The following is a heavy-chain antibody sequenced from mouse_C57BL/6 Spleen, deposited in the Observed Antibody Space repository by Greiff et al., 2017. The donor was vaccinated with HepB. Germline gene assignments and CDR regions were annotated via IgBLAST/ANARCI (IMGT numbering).Heavy chain of an antibody. CDR1: GYTFTDYN. D-gene: IGHD2-4*01. Sequence: EVQLQQSGPELVKPGASVKIPCKASGYTFTDYNIDWVKQSHGKSLEWIGDINPNNGGTIYNQKFKGKATFTVAKSSSTAYMKLSSLTSEDTAVVDCARSEYEAWLAYWGQGTLVTVSA. V-gene: IGHV1-18*01. CDR2: INPNNGGT. J-gene: IGHJ3*01. CDR3: ARSEYEAWLAY.